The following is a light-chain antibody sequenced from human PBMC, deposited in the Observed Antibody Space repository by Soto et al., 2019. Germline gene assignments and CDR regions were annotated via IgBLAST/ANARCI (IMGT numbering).Light chain of an antibody. Sequence: EVVKTKSPATLSVAPGERATLSCRASQSVSSNLAWYQQKPGQAPRLLIYGASARATGIPARFSGSGSGTEFTLTISSLQSADFAIYYCQQYNNWPPGTFGQGTKLEIK. CDR2: GAS. J-gene: IGKJ2*01. CDR1: QSVSSN. V-gene: IGKV3-15*01. CDR3: QQYNNWPPGT.